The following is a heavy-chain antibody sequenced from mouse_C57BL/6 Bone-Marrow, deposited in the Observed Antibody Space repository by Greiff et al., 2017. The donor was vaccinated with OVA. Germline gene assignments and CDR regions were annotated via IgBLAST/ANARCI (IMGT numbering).Heavy chain of an antibody. CDR3: ARSYYYGPYAMDY. Sequence: EVKLQESGPGLAKPSQTLSLTCSVTGYSITSDYWNWIRKFPGNKLEYMGYISYSGSTYYNPSLKSRISITRDTSKNQYYLQLNSGTTEDTATYYCARSYYYGPYAMDYWGQGTSVTVSS. J-gene: IGHJ4*01. V-gene: IGHV3-8*01. D-gene: IGHD1-1*01. CDR1: GYSITSDY. CDR2: ISYSGST.